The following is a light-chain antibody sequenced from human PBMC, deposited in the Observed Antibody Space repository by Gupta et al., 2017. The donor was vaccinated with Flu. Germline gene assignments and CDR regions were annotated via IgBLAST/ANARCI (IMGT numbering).Light chain of an antibody. CDR3: LLYFGGPVI. Sequence: QTVVTQEPSLTVSPGGTVTLTCASSSGAVTSGNYPNWIQQKPGQAPRSLIYSTSKKHSWTPARFLGSFSGGKAALTVSAVQPEDEADYYCLLYFGGPVIFGGGTKLTVL. CDR1: SGAVTSGNY. CDR2: STS. V-gene: IGLV7-43*01. J-gene: IGLJ2*01.